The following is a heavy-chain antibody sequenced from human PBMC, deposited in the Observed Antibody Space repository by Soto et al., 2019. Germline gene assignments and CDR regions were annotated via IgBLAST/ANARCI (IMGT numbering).Heavy chain of an antibody. D-gene: IGHD3-22*01. CDR2: INPSGGSA. CDR1: GYTFTSFY. J-gene: IGHJ3*02. V-gene: IGHV1-46*01. CDR3: VRVQTTTIVVPSDTFTI. Sequence: GASVKVSCKASGYTFTSFYIHWVRQAPGQRLEWMGIINPSGGSATYAPKLQGRVTMTRDTATSTVYMDLGSLRSDDTAVYYCVRVQTTTIVVPSDTFTIWGQGTMVT.